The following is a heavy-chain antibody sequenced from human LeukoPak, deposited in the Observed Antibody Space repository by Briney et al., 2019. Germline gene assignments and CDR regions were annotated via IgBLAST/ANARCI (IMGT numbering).Heavy chain of an antibody. J-gene: IGHJ4*02. CDR2: IIPIFGTA. CDR3: ARDPGAGAGTGVLLDY. Sequence: SLSLSCTASGGTFSSYAISWVRQAPGQGLEWMGGIIPIFGTANYAQKFQGRVTITADESTSTAYMELSSLRSEDRAVYCCARDPGAGAGTGVLLDYGGQGTLVTVSS. V-gene: IGHV1-69*01. CDR1: GGTFSSYA. D-gene: IGHD6-19*01.